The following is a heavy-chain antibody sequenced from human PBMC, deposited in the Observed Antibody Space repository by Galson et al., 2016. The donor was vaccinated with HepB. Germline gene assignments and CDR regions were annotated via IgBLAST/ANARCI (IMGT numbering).Heavy chain of an antibody. CDR2: IKEDGSEK. D-gene: IGHD2-8*01. CDR3: ARDSGYCNNFDCKGDAFDM. CDR1: VFTFSTNW. Sequence: SLRLSCAGSVFTFSTNWMSWVRQAPGKGLEWVANIKEDGSEKYYVDSVKARFTISRDNAKHSLFLQMNSLRAEDTAVYYCARDSGYCNNFDCKGDAFDMWGQGTMVTVSS. J-gene: IGHJ3*02. V-gene: IGHV3-7*04.